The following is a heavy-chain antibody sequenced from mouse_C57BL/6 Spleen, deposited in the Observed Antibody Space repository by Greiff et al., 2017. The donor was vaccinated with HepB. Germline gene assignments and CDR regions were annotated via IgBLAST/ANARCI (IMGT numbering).Heavy chain of an antibody. V-gene: IGHV5-4*01. Sequence: EVQRVESGGGLVKPGGSLKLSCAASGFTFSSYAMSWVRQTPENRLEWVATISDGGSYTYYPDNVKGRFTISRDNAKNNLYLQMSHLKSEDTAMYYCARDEDYSKRDYYAMDYWGQGTSVTVSS. CDR3: ARDEDYSKRDYYAMDY. CDR1: GFTFSSYA. D-gene: IGHD2-5*01. CDR2: ISDGGSYT. J-gene: IGHJ4*01.